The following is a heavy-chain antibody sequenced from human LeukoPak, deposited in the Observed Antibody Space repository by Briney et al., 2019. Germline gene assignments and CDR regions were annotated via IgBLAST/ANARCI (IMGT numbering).Heavy chain of an antibody. CDR2: IYYSGST. J-gene: IGHJ3*02. D-gene: IGHD6-19*01. V-gene: IGHV4-39*01. Sequence: SETLSLTCTVSGGSISSSSYYWGWIRQPPGKGLEWIGSIYYSGSTYYNPSLKSRVTISVDTSKNQFSLKLSPVTAADTAVYYCARHMTLAGSVRIWGQGTMVTVSS. CDR3: ARHMTLAGSVRI. CDR1: GGSISSSSYY.